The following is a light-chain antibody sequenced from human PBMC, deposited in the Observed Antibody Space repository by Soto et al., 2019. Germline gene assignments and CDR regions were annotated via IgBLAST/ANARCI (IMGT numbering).Light chain of an antibody. J-gene: IGKJ2*01. V-gene: IGKV4-1*01. CDR1: QSVLYSSNNKNY. CDR2: WAS. Sequence: DIVMTQSPDSLAVSLGERATINCKSSQSVLYSSNNKNYLAWYQQRPGQPPKLLIYWASTRESGVPDRFSGSWSGTDFTLTITSLQAEDVAVYYCQQYESTPPTFGQGTKFEIK. CDR3: QQYESTPPT.